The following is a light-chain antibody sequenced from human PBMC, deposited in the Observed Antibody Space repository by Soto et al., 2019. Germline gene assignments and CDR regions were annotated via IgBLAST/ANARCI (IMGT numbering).Light chain of an antibody. CDR2: DAS. CDR3: QQYNSYSLP. V-gene: IGKV1-5*01. J-gene: IGKJ4*01. Sequence: DIQMTQSPSTLSASVGDRVTITCRASQSISSWLAWYQQKPGKAPKLLIYDASSLESGVPSRFSGSGSGTEFTLTISSLQHADFATYYCQQYNSYSLPFGGGTKLPIK. CDR1: QSISSW.